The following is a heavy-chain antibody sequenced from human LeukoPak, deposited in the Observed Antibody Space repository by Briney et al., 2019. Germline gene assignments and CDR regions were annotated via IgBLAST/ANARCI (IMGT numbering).Heavy chain of an antibody. J-gene: IGHJ4*02. V-gene: IGHV3-21*01. D-gene: IGHD6-19*01. CDR1: GFTFSTYS. CDR3: AGSGWYGRYFDY. CDR2: ISSSSAYI. Sequence: GGSLRLSCAASGFTFSTYSMNWVRQAPGKGLEWVSSISSSSAYIYYTDSVKARFTISRDNAKNSLYLQMNSLRAEDTAVYYCAGSGWYGRYFDYWGQGTLVTVSS.